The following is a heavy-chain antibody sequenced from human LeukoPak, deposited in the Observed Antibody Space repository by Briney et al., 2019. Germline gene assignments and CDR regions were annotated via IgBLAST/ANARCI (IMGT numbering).Heavy chain of an antibody. D-gene: IGHD3-22*01. CDR2: ISSSSYT. CDR3: ARIHDSSGYYDY. Sequence: GGSLRLSCAASGFAVSTDFMKWVRQAPGKGLEWVSYISSSSYTNYADSVKGRFTISRDNAKNSLYLQMNSLRAEDTAVYYCARIHDSSGYYDYWGQGTLVTVSS. V-gene: IGHV3-11*03. J-gene: IGHJ4*02. CDR1: GFAVSTDF.